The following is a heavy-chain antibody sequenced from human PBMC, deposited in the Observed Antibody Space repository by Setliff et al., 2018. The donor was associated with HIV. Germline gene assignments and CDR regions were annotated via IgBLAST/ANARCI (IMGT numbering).Heavy chain of an antibody. CDR1: GGSISTYY. Sequence: SETLSLTCTVSGGSISTYYWSWIRQPPGKGLEWIGSIYFTGSSDNNPSLKSRVTLSVDTSKHQFSLKLSSVTAADTAVYYCARDLRVRYYYYYMDVWGKGTTVTVSS. CDR2: IYFTGSS. CDR3: ARDLRVRYYYYYMDV. V-gene: IGHV4-59*01. D-gene: IGHD2-21*01. J-gene: IGHJ6*03.